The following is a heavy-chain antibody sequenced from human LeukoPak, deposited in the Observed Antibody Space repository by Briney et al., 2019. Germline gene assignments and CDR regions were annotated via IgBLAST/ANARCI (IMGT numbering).Heavy chain of an antibody. V-gene: IGHV3-11*04. J-gene: IGHJ1*01. Sequence: GGSLRLSCAASGFTFSDYYMSWIRQAPGKGLEWVSYISSSGSTIYYADSVKGRFTISRDNAKNSLYLQMNSLRAEDTAVYYCASTSGSYPFAEYFQHWGQGTLVTVSS. CDR3: ASTSGSYPFAEYFQH. CDR2: ISSSGSTI. D-gene: IGHD1-26*01. CDR1: GFTFSDYY.